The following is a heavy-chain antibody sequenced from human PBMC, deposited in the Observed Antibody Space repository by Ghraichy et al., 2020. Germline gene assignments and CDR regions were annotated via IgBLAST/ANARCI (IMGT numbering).Heavy chain of an antibody. J-gene: IGHJ6*02. CDR3: ARGSKVVRFFYYDGMDV. Sequence: GGSLRLSCVVSGFTLSGYSMNWVRQSPGKGLEWISYITSSSRTITYADSVRGRFTISRDNAQNSLYLQMNNLRDEDTAVYYCARGSKVVRFFYYDGMDVWGQGTTVTVSS. CDR2: ITSSSRTI. CDR1: GFTLSGYS. D-gene: IGHD4-23*01. V-gene: IGHV3-48*02.